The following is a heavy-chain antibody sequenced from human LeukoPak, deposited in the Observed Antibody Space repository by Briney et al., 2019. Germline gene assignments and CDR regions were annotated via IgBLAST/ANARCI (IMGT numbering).Heavy chain of an antibody. D-gene: IGHD3-9*01. CDR3: ARAYTAYDILTGYYYYYYMDV. CDR1: GYTFTGHY. CDR2: INPHSGCT. V-gene: IGHV1-2*02. Sequence: ALVNVSCKASGYTFTGHYMHLVLQPPGPGLECRGWINPHSGCTNYAQKVQGRVTKTRDTSISTPYMELGGLRSDDTAVYYCARAYTAYDILTGYYYYYYMDVWGKGTTVTVSS. J-gene: IGHJ6*03.